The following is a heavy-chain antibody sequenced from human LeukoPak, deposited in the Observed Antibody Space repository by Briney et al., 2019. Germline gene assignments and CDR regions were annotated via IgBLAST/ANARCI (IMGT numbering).Heavy chain of an antibody. D-gene: IGHD3-22*01. CDR3: AVHYDSSGYLAFDI. Sequence: PGGSLRLSCAASGFTFSSYEMNWVRQAPGKGLEWVSYISSSGSTIYYADSVKGRFTISRDNAKNSLYLQMNSLRAEDTAVYYCAVHYDSSGYLAFDIWGQGTMVTVSS. CDR1: GFTFSSYE. V-gene: IGHV3-48*03. J-gene: IGHJ3*02. CDR2: ISSSGSTI.